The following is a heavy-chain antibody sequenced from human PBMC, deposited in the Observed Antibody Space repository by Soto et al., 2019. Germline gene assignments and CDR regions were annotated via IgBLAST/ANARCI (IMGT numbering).Heavy chain of an antibody. J-gene: IGHJ4*02. D-gene: IGHD6-13*01. Sequence: PGESLKISCKASGYSFTNYWIGWVRQMPGKGLELMGIMYPGDSDTRYSPSFQGQVTISADKSISTAYLQWSSLKASDTAMYYCARLQAAAGDNDLTFDYWGQGTLVTVSS. CDR3: ARLQAAAGDNDLTFDY. CDR2: MYPGDSDT. CDR1: GYSFTNYW. V-gene: IGHV5-51*01.